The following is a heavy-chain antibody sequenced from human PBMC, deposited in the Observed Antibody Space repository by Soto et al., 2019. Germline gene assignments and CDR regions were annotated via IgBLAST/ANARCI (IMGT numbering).Heavy chain of an antibody. CDR1: GFTFSSYA. Sequence: EVQLLESGGGLVQPGGSLRLSCAASGFTFSSYAMSWVRQAPGKGLERVSAISGSAVTTFYADSVKGRFTISRANSQNTLYLQMNTLRAEDTALYYCAREIGSYYPRYGMDVWGQGTTVTVSS. CDR3: AREIGSYYPRYGMDV. V-gene: IGHV3-23*01. D-gene: IGHD1-26*01. CDR2: ISGSAVTT. J-gene: IGHJ6*02.